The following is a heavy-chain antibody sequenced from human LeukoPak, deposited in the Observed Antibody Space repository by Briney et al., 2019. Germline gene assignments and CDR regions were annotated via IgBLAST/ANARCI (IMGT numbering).Heavy chain of an antibody. J-gene: IGHJ5*02. Sequence: PSETLSLTCAVYGGSFSGYYWSWIRQPPGKGLEWVGEINHSGSTNYNPSLKSRVTISVDTYKNQFSLKLSSVTAADTAVYYCARGGFGFGELVPSDWFDPWGQGTLVTVSS. CDR1: GGSFSGYY. CDR3: ARGGFGFGELVPSDWFDP. V-gene: IGHV4-34*01. D-gene: IGHD3-10*01. CDR2: INHSGST.